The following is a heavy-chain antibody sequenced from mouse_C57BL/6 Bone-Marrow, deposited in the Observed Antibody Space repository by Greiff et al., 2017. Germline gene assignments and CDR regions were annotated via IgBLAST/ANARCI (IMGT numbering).Heavy chain of an antibody. CDR1: GYTFTSYW. CDR2: IDPSDSYT. CDR3: ARYYGSSYWYFDV. V-gene: IGHV1-69*01. Sequence: VQLVESGAELVMPGASVKLSCKASGYTFTSYWMHWVKQRPGQGLEWIGEIDPSDSYTNYNQKFKGKSTLTVDKSSSTAYMQLSSLTSEDSAVYYCARYYGSSYWYFDVWGTGTTVTVSS. D-gene: IGHD1-1*01. J-gene: IGHJ1*03.